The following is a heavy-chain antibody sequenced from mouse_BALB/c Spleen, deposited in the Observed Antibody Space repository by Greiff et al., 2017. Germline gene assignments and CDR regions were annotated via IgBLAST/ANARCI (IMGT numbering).Heavy chain of an antibody. CDR2: ISSGGST. D-gene: IGHD1-2*01. CDR1: GFTFSSYA. Sequence: DVMLVESGGGLVKPGGSLKLSCAASGFTFSSYAMSWVRQTPEKRLEWVASISSGGSTYYPDSVKGRFTISRDNARNILYLQMSSLRSEDTAMYYCARGGLRLHYYAMDYWGQGTSVTVSS. V-gene: IGHV5-6-5*01. CDR3: ARGGLRLHYYAMDY. J-gene: IGHJ4*01.